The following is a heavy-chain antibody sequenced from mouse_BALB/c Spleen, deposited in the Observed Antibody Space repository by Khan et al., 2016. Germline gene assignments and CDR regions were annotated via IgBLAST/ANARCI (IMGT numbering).Heavy chain of an antibody. CDR1: GYSITSDYA. CDR3: ASDGPNYAMDY. Sequence: EVQLQESGPGLMKPSQSLSLTCTVTGYSITSDYAWNWIRQFPGNKLEWMGYIIYSGSTTYTPSLKSRISITRDTSKNQFFLQLNSVTIEDTATYYCASDGPNYAMDYWGLGTSVTVSS. J-gene: IGHJ4*01. CDR2: IIYSGST. V-gene: IGHV3-2*02. D-gene: IGHD2-3*01.